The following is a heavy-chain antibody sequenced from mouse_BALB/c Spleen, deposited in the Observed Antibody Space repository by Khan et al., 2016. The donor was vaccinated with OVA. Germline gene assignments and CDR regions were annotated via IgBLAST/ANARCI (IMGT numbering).Heavy chain of an antibody. CDR3: ARGYFGNYEFVF. Sequence: QVQLQQSGAELVKPGASVKLSCKTSGYIFTSYWIQWVKQRPGQGLGWIGQIFPGTGTTYYNENFKGKATLTVDTSSSTAYMHLSSLTSEDSAVYCCARGYFGNYEFVFWGQGTLVTVSP. D-gene: IGHD2-1*01. V-gene: IGHV1S132*01. CDR2: IFPGTGTT. CDR1: GYIFTSYW. J-gene: IGHJ3*01.